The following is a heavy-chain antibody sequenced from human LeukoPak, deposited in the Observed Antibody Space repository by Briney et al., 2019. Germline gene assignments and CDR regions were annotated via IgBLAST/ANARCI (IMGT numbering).Heavy chain of an antibody. V-gene: IGHV3-23*01. CDR1: GFTFSSYT. CDR2: ISGSGGST. Sequence: QSGGSLRLSCAASGFTFSSYTMDWVRQAPGKGLEWVSAISGSGGSTYYADSVKGRLTISRDNSKNTLYLQMNSLRAEDTAVYYRAKWGLNIAAAGTAHYYYYGMDVWGQGTTVTVSS. CDR3: AKWGLNIAAAGTAHYYYYGMDV. D-gene: IGHD6-13*01. J-gene: IGHJ6*02.